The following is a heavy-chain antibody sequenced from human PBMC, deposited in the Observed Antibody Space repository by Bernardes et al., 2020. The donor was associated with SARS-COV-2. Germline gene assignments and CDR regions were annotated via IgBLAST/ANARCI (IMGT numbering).Heavy chain of an antibody. J-gene: IGHJ4*02. CDR1: GFTFSSYA. Sequence: GGSLRLSCAASGFTFSSYAMSWVRQAPGKGLEWVSAISGSGGSTYYADSVKGRFTISRDNSKNTLYLQMNSLRAEDTAVYYCAKAYIPRKGIAVAGAKDYWGQGTLVTVSS. CDR2: ISGSGGST. D-gene: IGHD6-19*01. V-gene: IGHV3-23*01. CDR3: AKAYIPRKGIAVAGAKDY.